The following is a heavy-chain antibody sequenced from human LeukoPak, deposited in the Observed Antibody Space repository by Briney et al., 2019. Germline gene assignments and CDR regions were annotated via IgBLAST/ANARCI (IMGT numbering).Heavy chain of an antibody. V-gene: IGHV4-34*01. CDR1: GGSFSGYY. CDR3: ARGVRATIPYYYGMDV. D-gene: IGHD5-12*01. J-gene: IGHJ6*04. Sequence: SETLSLTCAVYGGSFSGYYWSWIRQPPGKGLEWIGEINHSGSTNYNPSLKSRVTISVDTSKNQFSLKLSSVTAAGTAVYYCARGVRATIPYYYGMDVWGKGTTVTVSS. CDR2: INHSGST.